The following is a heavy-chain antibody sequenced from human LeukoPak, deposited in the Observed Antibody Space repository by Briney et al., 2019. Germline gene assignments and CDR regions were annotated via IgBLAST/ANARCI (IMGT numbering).Heavy chain of an antibody. J-gene: IGHJ4*02. CDR1: GYTFTGYY. CDR3: ARGSGAVATTLGVDY. V-gene: IGHV1-2*02. Sequence: ASVKVSCKASGYTFTGYYMHWVRQAPGQGLEWMGWINPNSGGTNYAQKFQGRVTMTRDTSISTAYMELSRLRSDDTAVYYCARGSGAVATTLGVDYWGQGTLVTVSS. CDR2: INPNSGGT. D-gene: IGHD5-12*01.